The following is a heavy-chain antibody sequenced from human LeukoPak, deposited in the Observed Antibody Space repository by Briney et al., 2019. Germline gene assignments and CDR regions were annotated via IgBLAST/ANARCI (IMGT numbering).Heavy chain of an antibody. V-gene: IGHV4-61*01. CDR1: GGSVSSGSYY. D-gene: IGHD6-13*01. J-gene: IGHJ4*02. CDR2: IYYSGST. Sequence: SETLSLNCTVSGGSVSSGSYYWSWIRQPPGKGLEWIGYIYYSGSTNYNPSLKSRVTISVDTSKNQFSLKLSSVTAADTAVYYCAVALLGQQLAIDYWGQGTLVTVSS. CDR3: AVALLGQQLAIDY.